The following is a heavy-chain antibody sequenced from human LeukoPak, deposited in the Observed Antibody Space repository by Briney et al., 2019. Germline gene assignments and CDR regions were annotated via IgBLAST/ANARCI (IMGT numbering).Heavy chain of an antibody. Sequence: SETLSLTCTVSGGSISSYYWSWIRQPAGKGLEWIGRIYTSGSTNYNPSLKSRVTMSVDTSKNQFSLKLSSVTAADAAVYYCAREEPYYYEYYGMDVWGQGTTVTVSS. CDR3: AREEPYYYEYYGMDV. CDR2: IYTSGST. V-gene: IGHV4-4*07. D-gene: IGHD1-14*01. J-gene: IGHJ6*02. CDR1: GGSISSYY.